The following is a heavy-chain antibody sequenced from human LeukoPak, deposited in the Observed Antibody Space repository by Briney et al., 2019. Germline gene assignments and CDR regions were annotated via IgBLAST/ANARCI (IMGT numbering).Heavy chain of an antibody. V-gene: IGHV3-21*01. Sequence: GGSLRLSCAASGFTFGSYSMNWVRQAPGKGLEWVSSISSSSSYIYYGDSVKGRFTISRDNAKNSLYLQMNSLRAEDTAVYYCARDLGGGGNYFQHWGQGTLVTVSS. CDR1: GFTFGSYS. CDR3: ARDLGGGGNYFQH. CDR2: ISSSSSYI. J-gene: IGHJ1*01. D-gene: IGHD4-23*01.